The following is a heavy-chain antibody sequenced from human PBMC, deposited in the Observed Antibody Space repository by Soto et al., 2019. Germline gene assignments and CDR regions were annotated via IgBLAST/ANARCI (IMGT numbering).Heavy chain of an antibody. CDR2: ISYDGTDK. D-gene: IGHD5-18*01. Sequence: GGSLRLSCAASGFTFSSDGIHWVRQAPGKGLEWVALISYDGTDKYYAGSVKGRFTISRDNQKKTLYLQMSSLGPEETAVYYCVKERYAQQWLEAYGMDVWGQGTTVTVSS. CDR3: VKERYAQQWLEAYGMDV. CDR1: GFTFSSDG. J-gene: IGHJ6*02. V-gene: IGHV3-30*18.